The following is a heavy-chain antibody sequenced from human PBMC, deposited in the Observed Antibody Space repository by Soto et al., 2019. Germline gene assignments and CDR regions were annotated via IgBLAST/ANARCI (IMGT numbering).Heavy chain of an antibody. Sequence: GGSLRLSCAASGFTFSSYAMSWIRQAPGKGLEWVSAISGSGGSTYYADSVKGRFTISRDNSKNTLYLQMNSLRAEDTAVYYCAKDRCSTTSCHFYYYYYGMDVWGQGTTVTVSS. J-gene: IGHJ6*02. D-gene: IGHD2-2*01. V-gene: IGHV3-23*01. CDR1: GFTFSSYA. CDR3: AKDRCSTTSCHFYYYYYGMDV. CDR2: ISGSGGST.